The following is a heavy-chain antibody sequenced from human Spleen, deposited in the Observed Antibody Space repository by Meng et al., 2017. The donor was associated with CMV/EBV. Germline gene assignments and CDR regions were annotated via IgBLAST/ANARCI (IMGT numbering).Heavy chain of an antibody. J-gene: IGHJ5*02. V-gene: IGHV1-2*02. CDR2: INPNSGGT. CDR3: ARVSAITIFGVDTGGWFDP. CDR1: GYTFTDYY. Sequence: ASVKVSCKASGYTFTDYYMHWVRQAPGQGLEWMGWINPNSGGTNYAQKFQGRVTMTRDTSTSTAYIELASDDTAVYYCARVSAITIFGVDTGGWFDPWGQGTLVTVSS. D-gene: IGHD3-3*01.